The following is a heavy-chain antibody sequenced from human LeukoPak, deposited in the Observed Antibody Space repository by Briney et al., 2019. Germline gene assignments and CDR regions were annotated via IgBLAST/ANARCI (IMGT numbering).Heavy chain of an antibody. CDR3: ARDRHDFNQGGSWFDP. D-gene: IGHD1-14*01. CDR2: ISYDGSNK. V-gene: IGHV3-30-3*01. CDR1: GFTFSSYA. Sequence: GGSLRFSCAASGFTFSSYAMHWVRQAPGKGLEWVAVISYDGSNKYYADSVKGRFTISRDNSKNTLYLQMNSLRAEDTAVYYCARDRHDFNQGGSWFDPWGQGTLVTVSS. J-gene: IGHJ5*02.